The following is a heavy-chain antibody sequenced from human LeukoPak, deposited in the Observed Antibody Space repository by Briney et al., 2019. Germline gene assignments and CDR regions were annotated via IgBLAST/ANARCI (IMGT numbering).Heavy chain of an antibody. V-gene: IGHV3-23*01. CDR1: GFTFSTYA. Sequence: PGGSLRLSCAASGFTFSTYAMSWVRQAPGKGLEWVSAISVSGGSTYYADSVKGRFIISRDSSKNTLYLQMNSLRAEDTAVYYCAKDKIQRSSPREPGLKTHYFDYWGQGTLVTVSS. CDR3: AKDKIQRSSPREPGLKTHYFDY. CDR2: ISVSGGST. J-gene: IGHJ4*02. D-gene: IGHD1-14*01.